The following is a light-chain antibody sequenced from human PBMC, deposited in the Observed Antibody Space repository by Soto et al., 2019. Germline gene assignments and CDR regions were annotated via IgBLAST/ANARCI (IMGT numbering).Light chain of an antibody. CDR1: SSNIDRNF. V-gene: IGLV1-47*01. Sequence: QSVLSQPPSLSGTPGQRVTISCSGSSSNIDRNFIYWYQQVPGTAPKLLIHRNDQRPAGVPDRFSGSKSGTSGSLAISGLRSEDEADYYCAAWDDSLSGPVFGGGTKLTVL. J-gene: IGLJ2*01. CDR3: AAWDDSLSGPV. CDR2: RND.